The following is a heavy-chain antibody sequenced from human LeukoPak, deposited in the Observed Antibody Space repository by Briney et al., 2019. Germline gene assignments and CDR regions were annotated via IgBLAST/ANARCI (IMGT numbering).Heavy chain of an antibody. V-gene: IGHV1-69*04. CDR3: ARSYYYGSGSYYPHLYYYYGMDV. Sequence: SVKVSCKASGGTFSSYAISWVRQAPGQGLEWMGRIIPILGIANYAQKFQGRVTITADKSTSTAYMELSSLRSEDTAVYYCARSYYYGSGSYYPHLYYYYGMDVWGQGPTVTVSS. CDR1: GGTFSSYA. J-gene: IGHJ6*02. CDR2: IIPILGIA. D-gene: IGHD3-10*01.